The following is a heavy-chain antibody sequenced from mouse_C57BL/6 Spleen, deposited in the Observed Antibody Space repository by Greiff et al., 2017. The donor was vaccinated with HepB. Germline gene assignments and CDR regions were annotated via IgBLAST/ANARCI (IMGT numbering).Heavy chain of an antibody. D-gene: IGHD1-1*01. V-gene: IGHV1-64*01. CDR1: GYTFTSYW. CDR2: IHPNSGST. Sequence: QVQLQQPGAELVKPGASVKLSCKASGYTFTSYWMHWVKQRPGQGLEWIGMIHPNSGSTNYNEKFKSKATLTVDKSSSTAYRQLSRLTSEDSAVYYCARFPSYGSSYVDYWGQGTTLTVSS. CDR3: ARFPSYGSSYVDY. J-gene: IGHJ2*01.